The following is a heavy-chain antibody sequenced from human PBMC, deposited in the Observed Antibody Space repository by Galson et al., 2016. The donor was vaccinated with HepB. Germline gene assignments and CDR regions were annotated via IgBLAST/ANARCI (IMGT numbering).Heavy chain of an antibody. V-gene: IGHV1-8*01. CDR3: AREIPRKQVWLRFGYFDS. CDR1: GYTFTSSD. Sequence: SVKVSCKASGYTFTSSDINWVRQATGQGLEWMGWMNPKSGNTWYAQKFHGRVTITRDTSISTAHMELSSLRSEDTAVYYWAREIPRKQVWLRFGYFDSWGQGTLVTVSS. CDR2: MNPKSGNT. D-gene: IGHD5-18*01. J-gene: IGHJ4*02.